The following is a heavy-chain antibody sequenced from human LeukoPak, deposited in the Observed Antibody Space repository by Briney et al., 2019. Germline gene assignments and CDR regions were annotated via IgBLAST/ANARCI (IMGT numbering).Heavy chain of an antibody. CDR2: IIPIFGTA. J-gene: IGHJ4*02. CDR3: ASAGAYCGGDCYYDY. V-gene: IGHV1-69*05. Sequence: SSVNVSCKATLGIYRSYANSGLRQAASRGLEGMGGIIPIFGTANYVQKFKGRAMNTTDESTRTAYIELSSLRYKEAAVSYLASAGAYCGGDCYYDYWGQGTLVTVSS. D-gene: IGHD2-21*02. CDR1: LGIYRSYA.